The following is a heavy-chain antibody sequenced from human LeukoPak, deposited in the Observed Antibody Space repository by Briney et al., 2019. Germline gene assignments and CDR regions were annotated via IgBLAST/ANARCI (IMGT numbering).Heavy chain of an antibody. CDR2: IYYSGST. D-gene: IGHD5-24*01. J-gene: IGHJ3*02. V-gene: IGHV4-59*01. CDR1: GGSFSGYY. CDR3: ARGEMATIEDAFDI. Sequence: PSETLSLTCAVYGGSFSGYYWSWIRQSPGKGLEWIGYIYYSGSTNYNPSLKSRVTISVDTSKNQFSLKLSSVTAADTAVYYCARGEMATIEDAFDIWGQGTMVTVSS.